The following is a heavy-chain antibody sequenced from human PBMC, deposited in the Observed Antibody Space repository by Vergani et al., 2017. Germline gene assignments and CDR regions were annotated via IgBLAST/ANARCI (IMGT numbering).Heavy chain of an antibody. Sequence: QVQLVQSGAEVKKPGASVKVSCKASGYTFTSYYMHWVRQAPGQGLEWMGIINPSGGSTSYAQKFQGRVTMTRDTSTSTVYMELSSLRSEDTAVYYCARGATYYYDSSGHQFDYWGQGTLVTVSS. CDR3: ARGATYYYDSSGHQFDY. D-gene: IGHD3-22*01. V-gene: IGHV1-46*01. J-gene: IGHJ4*02. CDR2: INPSGGST. CDR1: GYTFTSYY.